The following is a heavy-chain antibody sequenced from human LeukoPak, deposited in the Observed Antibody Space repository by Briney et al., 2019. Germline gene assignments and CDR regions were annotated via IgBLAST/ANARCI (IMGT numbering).Heavy chain of an antibody. V-gene: IGHV4-34*01. Sequence: SETLSLTCAVYGGSFSGYYWSWIRQPPGKGLEWIGEINHSGSTNYNPSLKSRVTISVDTSKNQFSLKLSSVTAADTAVYYCARGVQKYYYGSGSPTRAEYFQHWGQGTLVTVSS. CDR2: INHSGST. CDR3: ARGVQKYYYGSGSPTRAEYFQH. CDR1: GGSFSGYY. D-gene: IGHD3-10*01. J-gene: IGHJ1*01.